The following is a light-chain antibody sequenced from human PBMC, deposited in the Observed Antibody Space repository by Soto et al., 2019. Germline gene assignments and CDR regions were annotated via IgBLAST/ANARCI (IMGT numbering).Light chain of an antibody. Sequence: QSALTQPASVSGSPGQSITISCTGTSSDVGGYNYVSWYQQHPGKAPKLMIYEVSNRPSGVSNRFSGSKSGNTAALTIAGLQAEDEAEYYYSSYTSRYTWVFGGGTKLTVL. J-gene: IGLJ3*02. V-gene: IGLV2-14*03. CDR2: EVS. CDR1: SSDVGGYNY. CDR3: SSYTSRYTWV.